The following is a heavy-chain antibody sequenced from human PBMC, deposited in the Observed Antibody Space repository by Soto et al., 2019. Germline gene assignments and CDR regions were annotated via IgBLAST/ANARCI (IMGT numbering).Heavy chain of an antibody. CDR3: AKDGLWAAAVYFDY. D-gene: IGHD6-13*01. V-gene: IGHV3-23*01. J-gene: IGHJ4*02. CDR1: GFTFSSYA. Sequence: GGSLRLSCAASGFTFSSYAMSWVRQAPGKGLEWVSAISGSGGSTYYAGSVKGRFTNSRDNSKNTLYLQMNSLRAEDTAVYYCAKDGLWAAAVYFDYWGQGTLVTVSS. CDR2: ISGSGGST.